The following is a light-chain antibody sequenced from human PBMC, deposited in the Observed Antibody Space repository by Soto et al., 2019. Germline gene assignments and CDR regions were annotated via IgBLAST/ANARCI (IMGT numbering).Light chain of an antibody. Sequence: IQRTQCPSSLSASVGDRVTITCWAIQDIRNYLSWYQHKPGKAPKLLIYGAYSLQSGVTSRFAGSGSGTDFTLTISGLQPEDSASYFCLPDHNYFWTVGQVTKVEIK. V-gene: IGKV1-6*01. CDR2: GAY. J-gene: IGKJ1*01. CDR1: QDIRNY. CDR3: LPDHNYFWT.